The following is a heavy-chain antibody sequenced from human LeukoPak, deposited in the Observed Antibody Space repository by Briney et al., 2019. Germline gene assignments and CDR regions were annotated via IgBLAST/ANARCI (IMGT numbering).Heavy chain of an antibody. Sequence: PGGSLRLSCAVSGFTFSSYAMTWVRQAPGKGLEWVSSISESGGSTFYADSVKGRFTISRDNSKNTLYLQLNSLRAEDTAEYYCAKGSATGYFDYWGQGTLVTVST. CDR1: GFTFSSYA. V-gene: IGHV3-23*01. J-gene: IGHJ4*02. CDR3: AKGSATGYFDY. D-gene: IGHD3-10*01. CDR2: ISESGGST.